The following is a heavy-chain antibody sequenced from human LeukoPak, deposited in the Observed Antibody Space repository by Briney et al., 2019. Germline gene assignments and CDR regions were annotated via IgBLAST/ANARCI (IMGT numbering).Heavy chain of an antibody. V-gene: IGHV3-30*02. J-gene: IGHJ4*02. CDR1: GFTFSSYG. D-gene: IGHD4-17*01. CDR2: IRSDGSSK. Sequence: GGSLRLSCAASGFTFSSYGLHWVRQAPGKGLEWVALIRSDGSSKNYADSVKGRFTISRDTSKNTVYLQMNSLRAEDTAVYSCARWHGDYPSYYLDYWGQGTLVTVSS. CDR3: ARWHGDYPSYYLDY.